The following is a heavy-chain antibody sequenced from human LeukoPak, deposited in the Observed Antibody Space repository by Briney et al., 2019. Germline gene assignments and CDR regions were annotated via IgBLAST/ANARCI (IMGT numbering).Heavy chain of an antibody. CDR3: ARDLGGYNFVWYFDL. V-gene: IGHV4-59*01. D-gene: IGHD5-24*01. Sequence: SETLSLTCTVSGGSISSYYWSWIRQPPGKGLEWIGYIYYSGSTNYNPSLKSRVTISVDTSKNQFSLKLSSVTAADTAVYYCARDLGGYNFVWYFDLWGRGTLVTVSS. CDR1: GGSISSYY. J-gene: IGHJ2*01. CDR2: IYYSGST.